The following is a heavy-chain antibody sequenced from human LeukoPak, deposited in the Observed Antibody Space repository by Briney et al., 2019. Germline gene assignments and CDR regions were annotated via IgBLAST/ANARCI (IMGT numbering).Heavy chain of an antibody. D-gene: IGHD6-13*01. CDR3: AKDGYSSIPGFHFEY. Sequence: GGSLRLSCAASGFTFSSYAMSWVRQPPGKGLEWVSGISGSGDNTYYADSVKGRFTISRDNSKKTLYLRLNSLRVEDAAVYYCAKDGYSSIPGFHFEYWGQGTPVTVSS. CDR1: GFTFSSYA. CDR2: ISGSGDNT. V-gene: IGHV3-23*01. J-gene: IGHJ4*02.